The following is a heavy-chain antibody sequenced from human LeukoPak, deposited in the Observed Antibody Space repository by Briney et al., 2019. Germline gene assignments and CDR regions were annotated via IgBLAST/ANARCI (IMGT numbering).Heavy chain of an antibody. V-gene: IGHV1-69*04. CDR3: ARGSATYNWFDP. J-gene: IGHJ5*02. CDR1: GGTFSSYA. CDR2: IIPILGIA. D-gene: IGHD5-12*01. Sequence: WVKVSCKASGGTFSSYAISWVRQAPGQGLEWMGRIIPILGIANYAQKFQGRVTITADKSTSTAYMELSSLRSEDTAVYYCARGSATYNWFDPWGQGTLVTVSS.